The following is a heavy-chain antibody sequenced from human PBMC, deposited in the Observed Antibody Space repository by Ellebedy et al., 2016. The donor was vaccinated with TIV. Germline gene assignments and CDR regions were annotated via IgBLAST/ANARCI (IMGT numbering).Heavy chain of an antibody. J-gene: IGHJ1*01. V-gene: IGHV1-69*13. D-gene: IGHD3-22*01. CDR3: ARVSGYYHGYLQH. CDR2: IIAVFGKR. Sequence: SVKVSCKASGDIFRSYAINWVRQAPGQGLEWMGGIIAVFGKRKDAQKYQGRDKRTEDPPTSTVYMEVSSLRSEDTAVYYCARVSGYYHGYLQHWGQGTLVIVSS. CDR1: GDIFRSYA.